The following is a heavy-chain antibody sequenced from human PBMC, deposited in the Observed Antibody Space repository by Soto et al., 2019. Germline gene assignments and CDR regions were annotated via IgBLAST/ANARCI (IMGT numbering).Heavy chain of an antibody. V-gene: IGHV4-31*03. D-gene: IGHD3-16*01. CDR2: IYYTGST. J-gene: IGHJ4*02. CDR1: GGSISGGTYS. CDR3: ARGRPFGGVDY. Sequence: QVQLQESGPGLVKPSQTLSLSCTVSGGSISGGTYSWTWIRQHPGKGLEWIGYIYYTGSTHYNPSLKSRLTISLDTSKNQFSLTLSSVTAADTAVYYCARGRPFGGVDYWGQGTLVTVSS.